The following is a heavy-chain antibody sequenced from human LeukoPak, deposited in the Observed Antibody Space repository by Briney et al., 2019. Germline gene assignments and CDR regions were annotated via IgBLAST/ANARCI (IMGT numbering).Heavy chain of an antibody. CDR1: GFTFSSYA. V-gene: IGHV3-23*01. CDR2: ISGSGGST. Sequence: GGSLRLSCAASGFTFSSYAMSWVRQAPGKGLEWVSAISGSGGSTYYADSVKGRFTISRNNSKNTLYLQMNSLRAEDTAVYYCAKDFASSGWPYDAFDIWGQGTMVTVSS. CDR3: AKDFASSGWPYDAFDI. J-gene: IGHJ3*02. D-gene: IGHD6-19*01.